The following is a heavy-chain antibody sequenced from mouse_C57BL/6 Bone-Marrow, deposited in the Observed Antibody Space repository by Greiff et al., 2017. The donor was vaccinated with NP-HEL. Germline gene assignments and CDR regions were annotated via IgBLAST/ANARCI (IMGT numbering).Heavy chain of an antibody. CDR2: IWRGGST. Sequence: QVQLQQSGPGLVQPSQSLSITCTVSGFSLTSYGVHWVRQSPGKGLEWLGVIWRGGSTDYNAAFMSRLSITKDNSKSQVFFKMNSLQADDTAIYYCAKNFDYDERVVYFDYWGKGTTLTVSS. D-gene: IGHD2-4*01. J-gene: IGHJ2*01. V-gene: IGHV2-5*01. CDR3: AKNFDYDERVVYFDY. CDR1: GFSLTSYG.